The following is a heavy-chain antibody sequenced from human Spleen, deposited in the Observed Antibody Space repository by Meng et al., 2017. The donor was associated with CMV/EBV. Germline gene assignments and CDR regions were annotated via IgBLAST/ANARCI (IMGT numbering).Heavy chain of an antibody. CDR1: GYTFTSYD. V-gene: IGHV1-8*01. Sequence: ASVKVSCKASGYTFTSYDINWVRQATGQGLEWMGWMNPNSGNTGYAQKFQGRVTITRNTSISTAYMELSSLRSDDTAVYYCARDLGYCSSTSCYTWFDPWGQGTLVTVSS. CDR3: ARDLGYCSSTSCYTWFDP. D-gene: IGHD2-2*02. CDR2: MNPNSGNT. J-gene: IGHJ5*02.